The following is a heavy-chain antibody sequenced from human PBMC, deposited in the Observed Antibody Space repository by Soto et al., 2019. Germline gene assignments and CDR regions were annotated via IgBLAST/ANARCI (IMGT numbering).Heavy chain of an antibody. CDR3: ARGVVVVPAATNWFDP. CDR1: SGYISNYY. D-gene: IGHD2-2*01. CDR2: IYYSGST. Sequence: SHPLSLTSRVASGYISNYYWSWIRQPRRKGLEWIGYIYYSGSTNYTPSLKSRVTISVDTSKNQFSLKLSSVTAADTAVYYCARGVVVVPAATNWFDPWGQGTLVTVSS. V-gene: IGHV4-59*01. J-gene: IGHJ5*02.